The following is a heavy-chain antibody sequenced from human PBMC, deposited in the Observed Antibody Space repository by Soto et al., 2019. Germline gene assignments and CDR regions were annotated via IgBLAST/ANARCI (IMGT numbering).Heavy chain of an antibody. D-gene: IGHD2-2*03. CDR1: GFIFTNHA. CDR2: ISGVADST. J-gene: IGHJ4*02. V-gene: IGHV3-23*01. CDR3: ARAGIGYCSSASCLYHFDY. Sequence: GGSLRLSCAASGFIFTNHAMNWVRQAPGKGLEWVSTISGVADSTYYADSVKGRFAISRDNSKNTVSLQMNSLRVDDTAIYYCARAGIGYCSSASCLYHFDYWGQGTVVTVSS.